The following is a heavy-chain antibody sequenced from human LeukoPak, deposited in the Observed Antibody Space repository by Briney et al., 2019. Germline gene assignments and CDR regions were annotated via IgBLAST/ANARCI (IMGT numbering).Heavy chain of an antibody. V-gene: IGHV3-23*01. J-gene: IGHJ4*02. CDR3: AKEDGTYGSGSYYPGY. CDR2: ITGSGRKT. CDR1: GFTFSTYD. Sequence: GGSLRLSCAASGFTFSTYDMTWVRQAPGKGLEWVSAITGSGRKTFYADSVKGRFTISRDNSKNTLYLQMNSLRAEDTAVYYCAKEDGTYGSGSYYPGYWGQGTLVTVSS. D-gene: IGHD3-10*01.